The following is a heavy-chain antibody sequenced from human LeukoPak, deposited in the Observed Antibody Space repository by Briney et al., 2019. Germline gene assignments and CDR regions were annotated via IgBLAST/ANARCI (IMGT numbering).Heavy chain of an antibody. CDR3: ARDGGSESYALDY. V-gene: IGHV3-30*02. CDR1: GFTFSRYG. J-gene: IGHJ4*02. D-gene: IGHD3-10*01. CDR2: ISDSGGDR. Sequence: PGGSLRLSCAASGFTFSRYGFHWVRQAPGKGLEWVAFISDSGGDRWFGDSVKGRFTISRDKSKNTVNLQMSSLRVEDTALYCCARDGGSESYALDYWGQETLVTVSS.